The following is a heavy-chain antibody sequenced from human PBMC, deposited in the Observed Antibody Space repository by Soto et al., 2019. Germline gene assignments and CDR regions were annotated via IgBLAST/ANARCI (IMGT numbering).Heavy chain of an antibody. CDR3: ARAFRGTGLDY. Sequence: NPSETLSLTCTVSGGSISSYYWSGIRQPPGKGLEWIGYIYYSGSTNYNPSLKSRVTISVDTSKNQFSLKLSSATAADTAVYYCARAFRGTGLDYWGQGTLVPVSS. V-gene: IGHV4-59*01. CDR1: GGSISSYY. D-gene: IGHD1-1*01. CDR2: IYYSGST. J-gene: IGHJ4*02.